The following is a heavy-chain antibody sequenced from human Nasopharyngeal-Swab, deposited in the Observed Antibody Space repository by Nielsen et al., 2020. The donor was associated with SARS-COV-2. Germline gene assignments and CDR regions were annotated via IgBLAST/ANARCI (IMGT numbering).Heavy chain of an antibody. CDR1: GFTFSSYW. CDR2: ISSSSSYI. Sequence: GESLKISCAASGFTFSSYWMNWVRQAPGKGLEWVSSISSSSSYIYYADSVKGRFTISRDNAKNSLYLQMNSLRAEDTAVYYCARDPSLSGNYYYGMDVWGQGTTVTVSS. V-gene: IGHV3-21*01. J-gene: IGHJ6*02. CDR3: ARDPSLSGNYYYGMDV. D-gene: IGHD3-10*01.